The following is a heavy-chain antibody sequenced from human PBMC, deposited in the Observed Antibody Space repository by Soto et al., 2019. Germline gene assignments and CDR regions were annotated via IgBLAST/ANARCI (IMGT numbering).Heavy chain of an antibody. Sequence: EVHLVESGGGLVKPGGSLRLSCAVSGFTFSSCTMNWVRQAPGKGLEWVSSISPSSGHIYYADSVKGRFTISRDNAKNSLFLQMTRLRGADTAVYYCSGCSGGACHKNYGMDVWGQGTTVTVSS. CDR2: ISPSSGHI. CDR3: SGCSGGACHKNYGMDV. J-gene: IGHJ6*02. V-gene: IGHV3-21*06. D-gene: IGHD2-15*01. CDR1: GFTFSSCT.